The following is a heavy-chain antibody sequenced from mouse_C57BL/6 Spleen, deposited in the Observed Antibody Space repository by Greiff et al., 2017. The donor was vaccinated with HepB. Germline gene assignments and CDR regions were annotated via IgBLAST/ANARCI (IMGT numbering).Heavy chain of an antibody. CDR1: GYAFSSYW. Sequence: QVQLQQSGAELVKPGASVKISCKASGYAFSSYWMNWVKQRPGKGLEWIGQIYPGDGDTNYNGKFKGKATLTADKSSSTAYMQLSSLTSEDSAVYFCARGPHYYGSSPYFDYWGQGTTLTVSS. V-gene: IGHV1-80*01. CDR2: IYPGDGDT. D-gene: IGHD1-1*01. CDR3: ARGPHYYGSSPYFDY. J-gene: IGHJ2*01.